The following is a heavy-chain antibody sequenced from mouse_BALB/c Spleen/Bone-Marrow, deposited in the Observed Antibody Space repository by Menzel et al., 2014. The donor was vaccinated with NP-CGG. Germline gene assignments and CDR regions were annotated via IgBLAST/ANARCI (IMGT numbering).Heavy chain of an antibody. V-gene: IGHV1-54*01. J-gene: IGHJ4*01. Sequence: VHLVESGAELVRPGTSVKVSCKAFGYAFTNYLIEWVKQRPGQGLEWIGVINPGSGGTNYNEKFKGKATLTADKSSSTAYMQLSSLTSDDSAVYFCARWDYAMDYWGQGTSVTVSS. CDR2: INPGSGGT. CDR3: ARWDYAMDY. CDR1: GYAFTNYL.